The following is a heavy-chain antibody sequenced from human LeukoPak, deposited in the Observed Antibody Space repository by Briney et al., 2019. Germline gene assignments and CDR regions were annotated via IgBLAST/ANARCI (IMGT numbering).Heavy chain of an antibody. J-gene: IGHJ4*02. CDR3: AVADSYDSSAYYPGTSRAIDY. CDR2: ISSSSSYI. Sequence: TGGSLRLSCAASGFTFSSYSMNWVRQAPGKGLEWVSSISSSSSYIYYADSVKGRFTISRDNAKNSLYLQMNSLRAEDTAVYYCAVADSYDSSAYYPGTSRAIDYWGQGTLVTVSS. V-gene: IGHV3-21*01. CDR1: GFTFSSYS. D-gene: IGHD3-22*01.